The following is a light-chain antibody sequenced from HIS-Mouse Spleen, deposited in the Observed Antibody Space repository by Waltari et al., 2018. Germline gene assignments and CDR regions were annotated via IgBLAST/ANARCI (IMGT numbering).Light chain of an antibody. CDR2: EGS. Sequence: QSALTQPASVSGSPGQSITISCTGTSSDVGRYNLVPWYQQHPGKAPKLMIYEGSKRPSGVSNRFSGSKSGNTASLTISGLQAEDEADYYCCSYAGSSTFGVFGGGTKLTVL. CDR3: CSYAGSSTFGV. V-gene: IGLV2-23*03. J-gene: IGLJ3*02. CDR1: SSDVGRYNL.